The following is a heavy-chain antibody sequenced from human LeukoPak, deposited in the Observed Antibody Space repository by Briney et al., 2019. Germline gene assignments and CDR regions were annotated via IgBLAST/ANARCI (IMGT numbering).Heavy chain of an antibody. V-gene: IGHV4-34*01. CDR2: INHSGST. Sequence: SETLSLTCAVYGGSFSGYYWSWIRQPPGKGLEWIGEINHSGSTSYNPSLKSRVTISVDTSKNQFSLKLSSVTAADTAVYYCARGYGSGTVYYYYGMDVWGKGTTVTVSS. J-gene: IGHJ6*04. D-gene: IGHD3-10*01. CDR1: GGSFSGYY. CDR3: ARGYGSGTVYYYYGMDV.